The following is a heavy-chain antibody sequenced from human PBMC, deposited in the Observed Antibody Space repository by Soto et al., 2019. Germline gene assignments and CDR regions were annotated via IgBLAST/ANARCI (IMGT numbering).Heavy chain of an antibody. Sequence: EVQLVESGGGLVQPGGSLRLSCAASGFTFRSYSMNWVRQAPGKGLEWVSYISSSSSTIYYADSVKGRFTISRDNAQNSLYLQRNSLGVEDTAVYYCARSCSGGSCYRYNWFDPWGQGTLVTVSS. CDR2: ISSSSSTI. CDR3: ARSCSGGSCYRYNWFDP. J-gene: IGHJ5*02. V-gene: IGHV3-48*01. CDR1: GFTFRSYS. D-gene: IGHD2-15*01.